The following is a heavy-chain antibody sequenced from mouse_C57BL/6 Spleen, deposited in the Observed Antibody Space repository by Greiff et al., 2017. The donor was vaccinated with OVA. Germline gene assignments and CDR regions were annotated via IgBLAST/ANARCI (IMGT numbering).Heavy chain of an antibody. J-gene: IGHJ1*03. CDR2: IYPGSGST. Sequence: QVHVKQPGAELVKPGASVKMSCKASGYTFTSYWITWVKQRPGQGLEWIGDIYPGSGSTNYNEKFKSKATLTVDTSSSTAYMQLSSLTSEDSAVYYCARQAYGYDEAWYFDVWGTGTTVTVSS. V-gene: IGHV1-55*01. CDR3: ARQAYGYDEAWYFDV. CDR1: GYTFTSYW. D-gene: IGHD2-2*01.